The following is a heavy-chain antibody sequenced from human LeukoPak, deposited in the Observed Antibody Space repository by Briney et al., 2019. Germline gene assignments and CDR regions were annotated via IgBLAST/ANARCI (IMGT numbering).Heavy chain of an antibody. CDR1: GFTVSSDY. J-gene: IGHJ2*01. Sequence: GGSLRLSCAASGFTVSSDYMAWIRQAPGKGLEGVSIIQRGGNTNYDASVQGRFTISRHNSKNTVYFQMNRLRPEDTAVYYCARSIDDDWYFDLWGRGTLVTVSS. CDR3: ARSIDDDWYFDL. D-gene: IGHD2-21*01. CDR2: IQRGGNT. V-gene: IGHV3-53*04.